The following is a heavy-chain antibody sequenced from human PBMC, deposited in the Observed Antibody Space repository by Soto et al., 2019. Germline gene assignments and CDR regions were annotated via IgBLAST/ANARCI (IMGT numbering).Heavy chain of an antibody. CDR2: ISSNGGST. Sequence: GGSLRLSCSASGFTFSSYAMHWVRQAPGKGLEYVSTISSNGGSTYYADSVKGRFTISRDNSKNTLYLQMNSLRAEDTAVYYCAREGRGGGWFDPWGQGTLVTVSS. D-gene: IGHD3-10*01. V-gene: IGHV3-64*04. CDR1: GFTFSSYA. CDR3: AREGRGGGWFDP. J-gene: IGHJ5*02.